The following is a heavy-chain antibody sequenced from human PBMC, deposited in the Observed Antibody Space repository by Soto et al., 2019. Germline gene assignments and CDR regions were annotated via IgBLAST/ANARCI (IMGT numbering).Heavy chain of an antibody. D-gene: IGHD2-15*01. CDR3: GRDNRQDYRNPAASSWFHP. J-gene: IGHJ5*02. CDR2: INPSGYIR. CDR1: GFTFSDYF. V-gene: IGHV1-46*01. Sequence: QAQLVQSGAEVKKPGASVKVSCKASGFTFSDYFIHWVRQAPGQGLEWMGIINPSGYIRNYAQKFQGRVHLTRDTATSTVLLDLSSLTYGETAVYFCGRDNRQDYRNPAASSWFHPWGQGTPVTVSS.